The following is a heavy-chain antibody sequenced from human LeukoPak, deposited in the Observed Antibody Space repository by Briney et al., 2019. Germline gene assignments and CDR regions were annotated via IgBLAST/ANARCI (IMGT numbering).Heavy chain of an antibody. D-gene: IGHD5-18*01. CDR2: VNPNSGGT. J-gene: IGHJ4*02. CDR1: GYTVTGHY. V-gene: IGHV1-2*02. CDR3: AKDAYSGFSSSYNMDS. Sequence: AAVKVSCRASGYTVTGHYLHWVRQAPGQGLEWMGWVNPNSGGTNYQGRVTMTRDTSINTAYMELNSLTSDDTAMYYCAKDAYSGFSSSYNMDSWGQGTLVTVSS.